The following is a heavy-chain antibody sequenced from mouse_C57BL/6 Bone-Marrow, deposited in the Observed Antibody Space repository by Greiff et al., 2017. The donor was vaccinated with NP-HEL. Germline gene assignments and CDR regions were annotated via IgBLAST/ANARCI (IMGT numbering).Heavy chain of an antibody. V-gene: IGHV1-63*01. CDR1: GYTFTNYW. Sequence: QVQLKESGAELVRPGTSVKMSCKASGYTFTNYWIGWAKQRPGHGLEWIGDIYPGGGYTNYNEKFKGKATLTADKSSSTAYMQFSSLTSEDSAIYYCAVGYYFDYWGQGTTLTVSS. D-gene: IGHD1-1*01. J-gene: IGHJ2*01. CDR3: AVGYYFDY. CDR2: IYPGGGYT.